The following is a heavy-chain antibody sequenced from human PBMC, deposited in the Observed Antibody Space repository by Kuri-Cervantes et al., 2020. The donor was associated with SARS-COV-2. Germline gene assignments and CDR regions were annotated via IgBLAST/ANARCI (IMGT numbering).Heavy chain of an antibody. Sequence: ASVKVSCKASGYTFTSYGTSWVRQAPGQGLEWMGWISAYNGNTNYAQKLQGRVTMTTDTSTSTAYMELSRLRSDDTAVYYCARVVLRRPPDYWGQGTLVTVSS. V-gene: IGHV1-18*01. D-gene: IGHD3-3*01. CDR2: ISAYNGNT. CDR3: ARVVLRRPPDY. CDR1: GYTFTSYG. J-gene: IGHJ4*02.